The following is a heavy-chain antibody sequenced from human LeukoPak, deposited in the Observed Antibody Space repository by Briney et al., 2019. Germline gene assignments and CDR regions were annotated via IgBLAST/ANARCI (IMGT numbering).Heavy chain of an antibody. J-gene: IGHJ4*02. CDR3: ARATWEYYFDY. D-gene: IGHD1-26*01. V-gene: IGHV4-31*03. CDR2: IYYGGST. Sequence: PSETLSLTCTVSGGSISSGGYYWSWIRQHPGKGLEWIGYIYYGGSTYYNPSLKSRVTISVDTSKNQFSLKLSSVTAADTAVYYCARATWEYYFDYWGQGTLVTVSS. CDR1: GGSISSGGYY.